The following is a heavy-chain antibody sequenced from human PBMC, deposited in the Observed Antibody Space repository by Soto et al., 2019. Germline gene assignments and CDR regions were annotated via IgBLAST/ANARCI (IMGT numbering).Heavy chain of an antibody. J-gene: IGHJ4*02. V-gene: IGHV3-11*06. D-gene: IGHD1-1*01. Sequence: LRLSCAASGFTFSDHYMSWIRQAPGKGLEWIGYSSNSGSFTRYADSVKGRFSISRDNAKNSLYLQMNSLRGDDTAIYYCVRSGDNYNLLDYWGQGTPVTV. CDR3: VRSGDNYNLLDY. CDR1: GFTFSDHY. CDR2: SSNSGSFT.